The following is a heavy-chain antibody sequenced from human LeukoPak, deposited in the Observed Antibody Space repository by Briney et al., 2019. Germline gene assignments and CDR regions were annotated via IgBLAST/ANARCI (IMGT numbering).Heavy chain of an antibody. CDR2: INPNSGGT. Sequence: ASVKVSCKASGYTFTGYYMHWVRQAPGQGLEWMGRINPNSGGTNYAQKFQGRVTMTRDTSISTAYMELSRLRSDDTAVYYCARGSQYQLRGEAYYYYMDVWGKGTTVTVSS. CDR3: ARGSQYQLRGEAYYYYMDV. J-gene: IGHJ6*03. CDR1: GYTFTGYY. D-gene: IGHD2-2*01. V-gene: IGHV1-2*06.